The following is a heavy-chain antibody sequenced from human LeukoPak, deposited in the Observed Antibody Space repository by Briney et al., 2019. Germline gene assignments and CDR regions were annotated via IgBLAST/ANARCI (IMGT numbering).Heavy chain of an antibody. CDR2: ISYDGSMK. J-gene: IGHJ4*02. CDR3: AKDRSGDFSHFDY. CDR1: GFTFSNYG. Sequence: PGGSLRLSCAASGFTFSNYGMHWVRQAPGKGLEWVAVISYDGSMKYYADSVKGRFTISRDNSKNTLFLQMNSLRAEDTAVYYCAKDRSGDFSHFDYWGQGTLVTVSS. D-gene: IGHD7-27*01. V-gene: IGHV3-30*18.